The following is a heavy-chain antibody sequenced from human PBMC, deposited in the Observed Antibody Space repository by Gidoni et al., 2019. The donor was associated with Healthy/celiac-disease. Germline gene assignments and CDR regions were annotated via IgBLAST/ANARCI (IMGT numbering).Heavy chain of an antibody. Sequence: QVQLQQWGAGLLKPSETLSLTCVVYGGSFSGYYWGWIRQPPGKGLEWSGEITHSGSTNYNPSLKSRVTISVDTSKKQFSLKLSSVTAADTAVYYCSRHPTVTRGKSFQHWGQGTLVTVSS. CDR3: SRHPTVTRGKSFQH. J-gene: IGHJ1*01. V-gene: IGHV4-34*01. D-gene: IGHD4-17*01. CDR1: GGSFSGYY. CDR2: ITHSGST.